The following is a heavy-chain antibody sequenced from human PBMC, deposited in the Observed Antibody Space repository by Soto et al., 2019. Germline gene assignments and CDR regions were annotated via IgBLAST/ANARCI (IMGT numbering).Heavy chain of an antibody. D-gene: IGHD3-10*01. V-gene: IGHV3-30*18. CDR2: ISNDGNNK. CDR3: AKDSGRGSADYYFDY. CDR1: GFTFSAYG. Sequence: VQLLESGGGLVQPGGSLRLSCAASGFTFSAYGMHWVRQAPGKGLERVAVISNDGNNKYHADSVKGRFTISRDNSKNTLYLQMNSLRAEDTAVYYCAKDSGRGSADYYFDYCGQGTLVTVSS. J-gene: IGHJ4*02.